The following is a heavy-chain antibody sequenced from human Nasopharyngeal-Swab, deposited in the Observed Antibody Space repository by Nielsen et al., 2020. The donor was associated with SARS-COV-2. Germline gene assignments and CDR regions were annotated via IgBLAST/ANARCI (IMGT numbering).Heavy chain of an antibody. V-gene: IGHV3-7*01. CDR1: GFTFSSYW. CDR2: IKQDGSET. Sequence: GESLKTSCAASGFTFSSYWMSWVRQAPGKGPEWVANIKQDGSETYYVDSVKGRFTISRDNAKNSLYLQMNSLRAEDTAVYYCARDQYYDSSGYYYYGMDVWGQGTTVTVSS. CDR3: ARDQYYDSSGYYYYGMDV. D-gene: IGHD3-22*01. J-gene: IGHJ6*02.